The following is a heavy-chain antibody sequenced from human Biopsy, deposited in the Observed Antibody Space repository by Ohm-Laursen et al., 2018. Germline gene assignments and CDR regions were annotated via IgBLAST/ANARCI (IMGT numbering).Heavy chain of an antibody. J-gene: IGHJ4*02. Sequence: SLRLSCAAFGFTFSSFGMHRVRQAPGKGLEWVAVVWYDGINKFYADSVEGRFTISRDNFKNTVYLEMNSLRPEDTAVYYCARDLGNLRGVMFYLDSWGQGTLVSVSS. V-gene: IGHV3-33*01. CDR2: VWYDGINK. D-gene: IGHD3-16*01. CDR1: GFTFSSFG. CDR3: ARDLGNLRGVMFYLDS.